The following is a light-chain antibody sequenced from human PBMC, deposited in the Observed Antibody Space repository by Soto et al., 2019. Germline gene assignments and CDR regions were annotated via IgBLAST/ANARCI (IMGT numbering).Light chain of an antibody. CDR1: QRISGS. J-gene: IGKJ1*01. Sequence: GDRVTITCRASQRISGSLAWYQQKPGKAPQLLIYEASNLKSGVPSRFSGSGSGTEYTLTISSLQPDDSASYYCQQYNGFWTFGQGTRVEIK. V-gene: IGKV1-5*03. CDR3: QQYNGFWT. CDR2: EAS.